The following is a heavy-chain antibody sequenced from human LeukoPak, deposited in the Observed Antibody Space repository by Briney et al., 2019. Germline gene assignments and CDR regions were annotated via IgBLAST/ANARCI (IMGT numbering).Heavy chain of an antibody. CDR3: ARGDGYLHHNDY. D-gene: IGHD5-12*01. CDR1: RYTFTSYD. Sequence: ASVKVSCKASRYTFTSYDINWVRQATGQGLEWMGWMNPNSGNTGYAQKFQGRVTMTRNTSISTAYMELSSLRSEDTAVYYCARGDGYLHHNDYWGQGTLVTVSS. J-gene: IGHJ4*02. CDR2: MNPNSGNT. V-gene: IGHV1-8*01.